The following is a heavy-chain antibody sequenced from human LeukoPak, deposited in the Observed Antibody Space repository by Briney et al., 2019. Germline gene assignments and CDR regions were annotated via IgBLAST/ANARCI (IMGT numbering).Heavy chain of an antibody. CDR3: AKDRYFASGPIDY. D-gene: IGHD3-10*01. Sequence: GGSLRLSCAASGFTFDDYGMSWVRQAPGKGLEWVSSISGSGSNTYYADSVKGRFTISRDNSENTLYLQMNSLRAEDTAIYYCAKDRYFASGPIDYWGQGTLVTVSS. CDR1: GFTFDDYG. J-gene: IGHJ4*02. V-gene: IGHV3-23*01. CDR2: ISGSGSNT.